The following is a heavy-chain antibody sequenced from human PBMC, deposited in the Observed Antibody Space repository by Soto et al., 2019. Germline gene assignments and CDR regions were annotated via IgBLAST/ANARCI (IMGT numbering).Heavy chain of an antibody. J-gene: IGHJ5*02. CDR3: ARFAAGDYPGDNWFDP. Sequence: GESLKISCKGSGYSFTSYWIGWVRQMPGKGLEWMGIIYPGDSDTRYSPSFQGQVTISADKSISTAYLQWSSLKASDTAMYYCARFAAGDYPGDNWFDPWGQGTLVTVSS. CDR1: GYSFTSYW. V-gene: IGHV5-51*01. CDR2: IYPGDSDT. D-gene: IGHD4-17*01.